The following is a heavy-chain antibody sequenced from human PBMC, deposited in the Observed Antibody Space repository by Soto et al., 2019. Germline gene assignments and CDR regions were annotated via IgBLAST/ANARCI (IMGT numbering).Heavy chain of an antibody. CDR3: ARDPTVTTYQGEYGMDV. Sequence: GPPVKVSCKASGGTFSSYAISWVRQAPGQGLEWMGGIIPIFGTANYAQKFQGRVTITADESTSTAYMELSSLRSEDTAVYYCARDPTVTTYQGEYGMDVWGQGTTVTVSS. V-gene: IGHV1-69*13. CDR2: IIPIFGTA. J-gene: IGHJ6*02. D-gene: IGHD4-4*01. CDR1: GGTFSSYA.